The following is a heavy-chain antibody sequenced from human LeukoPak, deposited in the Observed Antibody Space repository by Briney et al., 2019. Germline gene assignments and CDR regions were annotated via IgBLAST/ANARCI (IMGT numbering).Heavy chain of an antibody. J-gene: IGHJ4*02. D-gene: IGHD3-10*01. V-gene: IGHV4-39*07. CDR1: GGSISSSSYY. CDR2: IYYSGST. CDR3: ARGGLHYYGSFFDY. Sequence: SETLSLTCTVSGGSISSSSYYWGWIRQPPGKGLEWIGSIYYSGSTYYNPSPKSRVTISVDTSKNQFSLKLSSVTAADTAVYYCARGGLHYYGSFFDYWGQGTLVTVSS.